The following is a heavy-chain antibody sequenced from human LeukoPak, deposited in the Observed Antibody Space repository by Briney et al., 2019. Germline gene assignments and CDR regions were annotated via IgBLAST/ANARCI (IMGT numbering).Heavy chain of an antibody. V-gene: IGHV3-23*01. Sequence: GGSLRLSCAASGFTVSSNYMSWVRQAPGKGLEWVSVISGSGGSTYYADSVKGRFTISRDNSKNTLYLQMNSLRAEDTAVYYCAKDRYYDILTGYYGYWGQGTLVTVSS. D-gene: IGHD3-9*01. CDR1: GFTVSSNY. CDR3: AKDRYYDILTGYYGY. J-gene: IGHJ4*02. CDR2: ISGSGGST.